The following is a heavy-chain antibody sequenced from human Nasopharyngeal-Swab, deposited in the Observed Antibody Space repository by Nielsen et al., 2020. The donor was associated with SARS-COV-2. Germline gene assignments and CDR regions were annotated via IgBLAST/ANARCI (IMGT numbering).Heavy chain of an antibody. V-gene: IGHV3-30*18. CDR3: AKSMAYFQLSGTYNLDF. D-gene: IGHD2-21*01. CDR1: GFTFSSYW. Sequence: LSLTCAASGFTFSSYWMHWVRQAPGKGLEWVAFISYEGSIRNYIDSVKGRFTVSRDSSKNTVYLQMNSLRPGDTAVYFCAKSMAYFQLSGTYNLDFWGQGTLVTVSS. CDR2: ISYEGSIR. J-gene: IGHJ4*02.